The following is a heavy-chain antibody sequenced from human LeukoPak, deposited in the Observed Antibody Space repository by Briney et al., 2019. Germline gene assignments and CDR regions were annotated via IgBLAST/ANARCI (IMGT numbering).Heavy chain of an antibody. V-gene: IGHV3-66*01. CDR3: ARGPSKGD. J-gene: IGHJ4*02. CDR2: IYSGGST. CDR1: GFTVSSNY. Sequence: PGGSLRLSCAASGFTVSSNYMSWVRQAPGKGLEWVSVIYSGGSTYYADFVKGRFNISRDNSENTVYLEMNSVRAEDTAVYYGARGPSKGDWGQGTLVTVSS. D-gene: IGHD3-16*01.